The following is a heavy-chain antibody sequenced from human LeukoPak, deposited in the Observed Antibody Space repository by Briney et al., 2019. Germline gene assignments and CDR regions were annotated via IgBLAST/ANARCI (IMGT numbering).Heavy chain of an antibody. D-gene: IGHD6-13*01. CDR1: GFTFGSYS. V-gene: IGHV3-21*04. CDR2: ISSSSSYI. Sequence: GGSLRLSCAASGFTFGSYSMNWVRQAPGKGLEWVSSISSSSSYIYYADSVKGRFTISRDNAKNSLYLQMNSLRAEDTAVYYCASDQYSINWFNDYWGQGALVTVSS. CDR3: ASDQYSINWFNDY. J-gene: IGHJ4*02.